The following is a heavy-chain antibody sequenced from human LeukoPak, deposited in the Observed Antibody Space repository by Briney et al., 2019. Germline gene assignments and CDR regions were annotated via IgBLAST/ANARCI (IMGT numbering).Heavy chain of an antibody. D-gene: IGHD4-11*01. CDR3: ARYSNTVTTAINYYYYGMDV. V-gene: IGHV4-39*01. CDR1: GGSISSSSYS. J-gene: IGHJ6*02. Sequence: SETLSLTCTVSGGSISSSSYSWGWIRQPPGKGLEWIGSIYYSGSTYYNPSLKSRVTISVDTSKNQFSLKLSSVTAADTAVYYCARYSNTVTTAINYYYYGMDVWGQGTTVTVSS. CDR2: IYYSGST.